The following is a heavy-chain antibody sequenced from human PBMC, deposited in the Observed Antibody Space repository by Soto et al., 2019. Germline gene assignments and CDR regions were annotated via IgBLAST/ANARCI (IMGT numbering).Heavy chain of an antibody. J-gene: IGHJ4*02. CDR2: IIPIFGTA. CDR1: GGTFSSYA. Sequence: QVQLVQSGAEVKKPGSSVKVSCKASGGTFSSYAISWVRQAPGQGLEWMGGIIPIFGTANYAQKFQGRVTITADKSTSTAYMELSSLRSEDTAVYYCARGGSYYDSSGYYRGFGYWGQGTLVTGSS. CDR3: ARGGSYYDSSGYYRGFGY. D-gene: IGHD3-22*01. V-gene: IGHV1-69*06.